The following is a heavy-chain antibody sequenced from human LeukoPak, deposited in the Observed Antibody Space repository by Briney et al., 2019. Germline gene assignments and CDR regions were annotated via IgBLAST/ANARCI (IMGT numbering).Heavy chain of an antibody. CDR1: GGSIGSYY. V-gene: IGHV4-4*09. CDR3: ARLDPESYYFDY. CDR2: IYTSGST. J-gene: IGHJ4*02. Sequence: SETLSLTCTVSGGSIGSYYWSWIRQPPGKGLEWIGYIYTSGSTNYNPSLKSRVTISVDTSKNQFSLKLSSVTAADTAVYYCARLDPESYYFDYWGQGTLVTVSS. D-gene: IGHD3-9*01.